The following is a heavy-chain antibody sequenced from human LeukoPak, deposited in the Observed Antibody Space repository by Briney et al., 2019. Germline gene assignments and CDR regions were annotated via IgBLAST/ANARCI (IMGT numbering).Heavy chain of an antibody. Sequence: ETLSLTCTVSGGSIISSTFYWGWVRQPPGKGLEWVANIKQDGSEKYYVDSVKGRFTISRDNAKNSLYLQMNSLRAEDTAVYYCARDLATFEYFDWLLYHHDAFDIWGQGTMVTVSS. CDR2: IKQDGSEK. J-gene: IGHJ3*02. CDR3: ARDLATFEYFDWLLYHHDAFDI. V-gene: IGHV3-7*01. D-gene: IGHD3-9*01. CDR1: GGSIISSTFY.